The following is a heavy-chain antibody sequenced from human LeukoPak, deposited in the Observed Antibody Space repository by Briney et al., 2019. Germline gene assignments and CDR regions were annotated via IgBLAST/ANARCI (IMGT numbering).Heavy chain of an antibody. CDR2: IYYSGST. Sequence: SETLSLTCTVSGGSISSGDYYWSWIRQPPGKGLEWIGYIYYSGSTYYNPSLKSRVTISVDTSKNQFSLKLGSVTAADTAVYYCARDLMGTMVRRGFDPWGQGTLVTVSS. CDR1: GGSISSGDYY. CDR3: ARDLMGTMVRRGFDP. J-gene: IGHJ5*02. V-gene: IGHV4-30-4*08. D-gene: IGHD3-10*01.